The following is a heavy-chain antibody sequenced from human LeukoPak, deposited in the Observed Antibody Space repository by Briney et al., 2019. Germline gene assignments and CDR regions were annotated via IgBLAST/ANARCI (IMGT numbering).Heavy chain of an antibody. J-gene: IGHJ3*02. CDR2: ISAYNGNT. D-gene: IGHD3-22*01. CDR3: ARDRRSWYYDSSGYPNYDAFDI. V-gene: IGHV1-18*01. CDR1: GYTFTSYG. Sequence: ASVKVSCKASGYTFTSYGISWVRQAPGQGLEWMGWISAYNGNTNYAQKLQGRVTMTTDTSTSTAYMELRSLRSDDTAVYYCARDRRSWYYDSSGYPNYDAFDIWGQGTMDTVSS.